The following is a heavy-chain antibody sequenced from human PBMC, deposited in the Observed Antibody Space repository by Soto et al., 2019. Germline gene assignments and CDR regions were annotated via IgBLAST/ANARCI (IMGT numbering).Heavy chain of an antibody. CDR1: GFTFSSYS. CDR2: ISSSSSYI. J-gene: IGHJ6*03. V-gene: IGHV3-21*01. D-gene: IGHD3-3*01. CDR3: ARDNKDDFDYYYYMDV. Sequence: ESGGGLVKPGGSLRLSCAASGFTFSSYSMNWVRQAPGKGLEWVSSISSSSSYIYYADSVKGRFTISRDNAKNSLYLQMNSLRAEDTAVYYCARDNKDDFDYYYYMDVWGKGTTVTVSS.